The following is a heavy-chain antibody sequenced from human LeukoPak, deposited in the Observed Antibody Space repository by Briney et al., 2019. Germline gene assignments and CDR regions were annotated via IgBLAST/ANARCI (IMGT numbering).Heavy chain of an antibody. J-gene: IGHJ4*02. CDR3: ARGDILH. CDR1: GFAFSSYT. V-gene: IGHV3-21*01. D-gene: IGHD2-15*01. Sequence: GGSLRLSCTASGFAFSSYTMNWVRQAPGEGLEWVSFISGTSSSIYYADSVKGRFTISRDNAKNSLYLQMNSLRAEDTAVYYCARGDILHWGQGTLVTVSS. CDR2: ISGTSSSI.